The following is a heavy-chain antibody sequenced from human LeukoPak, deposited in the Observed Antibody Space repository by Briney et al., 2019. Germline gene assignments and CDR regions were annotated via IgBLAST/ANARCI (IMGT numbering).Heavy chain of an antibody. CDR2: ISDYNGKT. CDR3: ARDGKKYCSGGTCPAYFDY. CDR1: GYTFTNYG. V-gene: IGHV1-18*01. Sequence: ASVKVSCKASGYTFTNYGISWVRQAPGQGLEWMSWISDYNGKTNYALQLRGRVTMTTDTSTSTAYMGLRSLRADDTAVYYCARDGKKYCSGGTCPAYFDYWGQGTLVTVSS. D-gene: IGHD2-15*01. J-gene: IGHJ4*02.